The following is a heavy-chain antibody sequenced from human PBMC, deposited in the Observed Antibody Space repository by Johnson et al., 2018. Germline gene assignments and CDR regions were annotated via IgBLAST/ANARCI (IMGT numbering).Heavy chain of an antibody. CDR2: ISYDGSNK. J-gene: IGHJ3*02. CDR3: ANLLTYGSGSYFAFDI. D-gene: IGHD3-10*01. CDR1: GFTFSSYG. Sequence: QVQLVQSGGGVVQPGRSLRLSCAASGFTFSSYGMHWGRQAPGKGLEWVAVISYDGSNKYYADSVKGRFTISRDNSKNTLYLQMTSLRAEASAVYYCANLLTYGSGSYFAFDIWGQGTMVTVSS. V-gene: IGHV3-30*18.